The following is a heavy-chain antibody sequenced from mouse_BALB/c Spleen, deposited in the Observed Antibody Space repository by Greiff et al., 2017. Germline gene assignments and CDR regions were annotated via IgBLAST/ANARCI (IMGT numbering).Heavy chain of an antibody. V-gene: IGHV1S135*01. Sequence: VQLKESGPELGKPGASVKISCKASGYSFTGYNMYWVKQSHRKSLEWIGYIDPYNGGTSYNQKSKGKATLTVDKSSSTAYMHLNSLTSEDSAIYYCARGTTVDYYAMDYWGQGTSVTVSS. D-gene: IGHD1-1*01. J-gene: IGHJ4*01. CDR3: ARGTTVDYYAMDY. CDR1: GYSFTGYN. CDR2: IDPYNGGT.